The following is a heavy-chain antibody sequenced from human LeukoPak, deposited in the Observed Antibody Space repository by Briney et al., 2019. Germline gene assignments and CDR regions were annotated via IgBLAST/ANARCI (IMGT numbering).Heavy chain of an antibody. V-gene: IGHV4-38-2*01. CDR1: SYSISSGSY. J-gene: IGHJ4*02. Sequence: SETLSLICAVSSYSISSGSYWGWIRQSPGKGLEWVGSIFHSGNSYYNPSLKSRLTMSVNTSKNQFSLKLTSVTAADTALYYCARVTYVDDMLYQYFDYWGQGILVTVSS. CDR2: IFHSGNS. D-gene: IGHD4-17*01. CDR3: ARVTYVDDMLYQYFDY.